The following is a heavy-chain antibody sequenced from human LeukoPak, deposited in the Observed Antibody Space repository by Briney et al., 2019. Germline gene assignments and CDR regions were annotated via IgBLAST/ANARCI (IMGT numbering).Heavy chain of an antibody. CDR3: ASVVGATRPTSFDY. D-gene: IGHD1-26*01. CDR2: INPSGGST. CDR1: GYTFTSYY. J-gene: IGHJ4*02. V-gene: IGHV1-46*01. Sequence: ASVKVSCKASGYTFTSYYMHWVQQAPGQGLEWMGIINPSGGSTSYAQKFQGRVTMTRDMSTSTAYMELRSLRSEDTAVYYCASVVGATRPTSFDYWGQGTLVTVSS.